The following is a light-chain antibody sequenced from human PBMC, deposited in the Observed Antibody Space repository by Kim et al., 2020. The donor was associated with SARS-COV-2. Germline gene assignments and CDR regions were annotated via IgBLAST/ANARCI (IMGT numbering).Light chain of an antibody. V-gene: IGLV2-8*01. Sequence: QSALTQPPSASGSPGQSVAISCTGTTNDVGAYNYVSWYQQHPGKAPKLILYELTKRPSGVPDRFSGSKSGNTASLTASGLQAEDEAHYYCSSYAGTNNVIFGGGTQLTVL. CDR1: TNDVGAYNY. J-gene: IGLJ2*01. CDR3: SSYAGTNNVI. CDR2: ELT.